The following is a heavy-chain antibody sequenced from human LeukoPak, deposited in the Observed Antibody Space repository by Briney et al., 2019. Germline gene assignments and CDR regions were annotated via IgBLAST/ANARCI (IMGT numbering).Heavy chain of an antibody. D-gene: IGHD2-2*03. V-gene: IGHV3-53*01. CDR3: ARGWILNAFDI. J-gene: IGHJ3*02. Sequence: GGSLRLSCAASGFTVSSNYMSWVRQAPGEGLEWVSVIYSGGSTYYADSVKGRFTISRDNSKNTLYLQMNSLRAEDTAVYYCARGWILNAFDIWGQGTMVTVSS. CDR2: IYSGGST. CDR1: GFTVSSNY.